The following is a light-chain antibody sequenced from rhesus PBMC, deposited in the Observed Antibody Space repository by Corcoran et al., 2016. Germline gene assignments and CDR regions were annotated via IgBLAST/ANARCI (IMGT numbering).Light chain of an antibody. CDR2: GAS. J-gene: IGKJ4*01. CDR3: LQDYSPPLT. V-gene: IGKV1-94*01. Sequence: DIQMTQSPSSLSASVGDRVTVTCRASQGINKALSWYQQKPGEAPLLLISGASSLQTGVSSRFSGPRSGTDDTLTISSLQPEDVATYDCLQDYSPPLTFGGGTKVEIK. CDR1: QGINKA.